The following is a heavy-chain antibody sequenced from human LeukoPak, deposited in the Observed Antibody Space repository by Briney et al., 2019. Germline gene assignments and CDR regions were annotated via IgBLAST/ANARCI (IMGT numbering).Heavy chain of an antibody. CDR3: ATYTNWVAGDV. J-gene: IGHJ6*02. CDR1: GFNVSRNY. Sequence: GRSLRLSCATSGFNVSRNYMTWVRQAPGKGLEWVSVIHSDGSTYYADSVKGRFTISRDNSKNTLYLQMDSLRAEDTAVYYCATYTNWVAGDVWGQGTTVSV. CDR2: IHSDGST. V-gene: IGHV3-66*01. D-gene: IGHD7-27*01.